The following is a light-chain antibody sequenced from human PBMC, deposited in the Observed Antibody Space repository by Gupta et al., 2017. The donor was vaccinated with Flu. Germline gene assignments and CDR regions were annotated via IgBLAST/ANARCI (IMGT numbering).Light chain of an antibody. V-gene: IGKV1-5*03. CDR1: QNVNSW. Sequence: DIQMTQSPSTLAASVGDSVTLTCRASQNVNSWLAWYQQRPGKAPTLLIYTASTLHTGVSSRFSGSGSGTXFTLTIXSLQPHDFATYYCQQDNMYPQTFGXGTKVEIK. J-gene: IGKJ4*02. CDR3: QQDNMYPQT. CDR2: TAS.